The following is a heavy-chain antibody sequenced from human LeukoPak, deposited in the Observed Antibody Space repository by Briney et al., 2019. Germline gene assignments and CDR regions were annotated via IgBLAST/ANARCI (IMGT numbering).Heavy chain of an antibody. Sequence: SETLSLTCAVYGGSFSDYYWTWIRQPPGKGLEWIGEINHSGSPNNNPSLKSRVSISFDTSKNQFSLKLTSVTAADTAVYYCARAGYDFGNYFFDHWGQGTLVTVSS. D-gene: IGHD4-23*01. CDR1: GGSFSDYY. CDR2: INHSGSP. CDR3: ARAGYDFGNYFFDH. J-gene: IGHJ4*02. V-gene: IGHV4-34*01.